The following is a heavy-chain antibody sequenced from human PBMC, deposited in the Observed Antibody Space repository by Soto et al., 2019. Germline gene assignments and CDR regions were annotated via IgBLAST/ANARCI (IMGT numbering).Heavy chain of an antibody. CDR1: GGSISSYY. Sequence: SETLSLTCTVSGGSISSYYWSWIRQPPGKGLEWIGYIYYSGSTNYNPSLKSRVTISVDTSKNQFSLKLSSVTAADTAVYYCAREGDYGSGSYMPLGAFDIWGQGTMVTVSS. D-gene: IGHD3-10*01. CDR3: AREGDYGSGSYMPLGAFDI. CDR2: IYYSGST. J-gene: IGHJ3*02. V-gene: IGHV4-59*01.